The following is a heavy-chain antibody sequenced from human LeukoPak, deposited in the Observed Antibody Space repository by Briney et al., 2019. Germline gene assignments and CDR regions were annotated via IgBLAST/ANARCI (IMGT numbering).Heavy chain of an antibody. Sequence: ASVKVSCKASGNTFTGYYLHWVRQAPGQGLEWMGWINPSGGTNYAQKFQDRVTMTRDTSNNTSYMDLSRLRSDDTAVYYCAREFRTTTWSYDAFDLWGQGTMVTVSS. CDR3: AREFRTTTWSYDAFDL. CDR2: INPSGGT. CDR1: GNTFTGYY. V-gene: IGHV1-2*02. J-gene: IGHJ3*01. D-gene: IGHD1/OR15-1a*01.